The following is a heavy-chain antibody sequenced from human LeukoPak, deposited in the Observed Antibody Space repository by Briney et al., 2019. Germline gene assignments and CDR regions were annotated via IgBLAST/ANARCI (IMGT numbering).Heavy chain of an antibody. CDR1: GYTFTSYG. V-gene: IGHV1-18*01. CDR3: ARDIEAGYSSTNFDY. D-gene: IGHD6-19*01. CDR2: ISAYNGNT. J-gene: IGHJ4*02. Sequence: ASVKVSCKASGYTFTSYGISWVRQAPGQGLEWRGWISAYNGNTNYAQKLQGRVTMTTDTSTSTAYMELRSLRSDDTAVYYCARDIEAGYSSTNFDYWGQGTLVTVSS.